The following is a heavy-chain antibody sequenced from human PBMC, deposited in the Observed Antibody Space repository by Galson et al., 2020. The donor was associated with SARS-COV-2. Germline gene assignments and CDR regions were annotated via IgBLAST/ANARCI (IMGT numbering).Heavy chain of an antibody. Sequence: ESGPTLVKPTQTLTLTCTFSVLSLTTSGMCVNWIRQPPGKALEWLARIDWDDDEYYSTSLNTRLTISKDTSKNQVVLTMTNLDPVDTATYYCARVDSSGCRGNYWGQGTLVTVSS. CDR3: ARVDSSGCRGNY. V-gene: IGHV2-70*11. D-gene: IGHD6-19*01. CDR1: VLSLTTSGMC. CDR2: IDWDDDE. J-gene: IGHJ4*02.